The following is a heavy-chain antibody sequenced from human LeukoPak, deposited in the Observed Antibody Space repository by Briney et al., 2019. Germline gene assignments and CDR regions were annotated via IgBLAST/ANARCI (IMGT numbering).Heavy chain of an antibody. CDR2: MNPNSGNT. CDR1: GYTFTSYD. V-gene: IGHV1-8*01. Sequence: ASVKVSCKASGYTFTSYDINWVRQATGQGLEWMGWMNPNSGNTGYAQKFQGRVTMTRNTSISTAYMELSSLRSEDTAVYYCARGRSSMVRGPIGWFDPWGQGTLVTVSS. J-gene: IGHJ5*02. CDR3: ARGRSSMVRGPIGWFDP. D-gene: IGHD3-10*01.